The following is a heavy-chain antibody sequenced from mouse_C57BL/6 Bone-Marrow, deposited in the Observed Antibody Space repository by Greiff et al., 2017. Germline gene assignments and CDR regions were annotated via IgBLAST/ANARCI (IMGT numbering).Heavy chain of an antibody. D-gene: IGHD2-10*02. V-gene: IGHV1-74*01. CDR3: AIGYGNLFAY. CDR2: IHPSDSDT. CDR1: GYTFTSYW. Sequence: QVQLKQPGAELVKPGASVKVSCKASGYTFTSYWMHWVKQRPGQGLEWIGRIHPSDSDTNSNQKFKGKATLTVDKSSSTAYMQLSSLTSEDSAVYYCAIGYGNLFAYWGQGTLVTVSA. J-gene: IGHJ3*01.